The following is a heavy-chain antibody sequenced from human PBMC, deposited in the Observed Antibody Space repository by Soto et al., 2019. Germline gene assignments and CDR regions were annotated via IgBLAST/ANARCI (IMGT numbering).Heavy chain of an antibody. CDR1: GGTFSSYA. V-gene: IGHV1-69*01. J-gene: IGHJ4*02. CDR2: IIPSFGTA. CDR3: ARSRRSVGVYFDY. D-gene: IGHD1-26*01. Sequence: QVQLVQSGAEVKKPGSSVQVSCKASGGTFSSYAISWVRKAPGQGLEWMGGIIPSFGTANYAQKFQGRVTITADESTSTAYMELSRLRSEDTAVFYCARSRRSVGVYFDYWGQGTLVTVSS.